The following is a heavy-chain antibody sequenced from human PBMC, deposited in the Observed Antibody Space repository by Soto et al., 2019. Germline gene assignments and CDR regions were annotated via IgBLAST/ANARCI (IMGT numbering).Heavy chain of an antibody. Sequence: GESLKISCSGSGYSFANYWIGWVRQMPGKGLEWMGIIYPSDPDTRYSPSFQGQVTISADKSISTAYVQWKSLKASDTAMYFCARGDSSDYSTTTPADYWGQGTLVTVS. CDR2: IYPSDPDT. J-gene: IGHJ4*02. CDR1: GYSFANYW. V-gene: IGHV5-51*01. CDR3: ARGDSSDYSTTTPADY. D-gene: IGHD3-22*01.